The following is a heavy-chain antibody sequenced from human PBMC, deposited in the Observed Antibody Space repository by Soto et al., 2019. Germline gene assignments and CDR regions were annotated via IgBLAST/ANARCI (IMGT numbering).Heavy chain of an antibody. V-gene: IGHV4-31*01. CDR1: GGSISSGGYY. CDR2: IYYSGRT. Sequence: SETLSLTCTVSGGSISSGGYYWSWIRQHPGKGLEWNVYIYYSGRTYYNPSLKGPVTRSVDTSKNQFSLKLSSVTAADTAVYYCARGVGSDIFGVVIWFDPWGQGTLVTVSS. D-gene: IGHD3-3*01. CDR3: ARGVGSDIFGVVIWFDP. J-gene: IGHJ5*02.